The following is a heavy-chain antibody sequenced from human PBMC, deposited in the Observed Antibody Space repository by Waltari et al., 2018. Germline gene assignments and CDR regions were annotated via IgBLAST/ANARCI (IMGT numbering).Heavy chain of an antibody. Sequence: EVQLVESGGDLIKLGGSLRLSCAASRLTFRTAWMTLVRQAPGKGLEWVGRIKSKDDGGTADYAAPVKGRFTISRNDSKQTLYLYMNNLETEDTGVYYCTTPRGFSGYDSNFDYWGQGTLVTV. V-gene: IGHV3-15*01. CDR1: RLTFRTAW. J-gene: IGHJ4*02. CDR3: TTPRGFSGYDSNFDY. CDR2: IKSKDDGGTA. D-gene: IGHD5-12*01.